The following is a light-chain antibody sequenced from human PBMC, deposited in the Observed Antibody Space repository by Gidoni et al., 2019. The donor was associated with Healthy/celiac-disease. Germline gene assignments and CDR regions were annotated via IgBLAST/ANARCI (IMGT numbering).Light chain of an antibody. Sequence: EIVLTQSPATLSLSPGERATLSCRDSQSVSSYLAWYQQKPGQAPRLLIYDASNRATGIPARFSGSGSGTDFTLTISSLEPEDFAVYYCQQRSNWPPTFXQXTRLEIK. CDR3: QQRSNWPPT. CDR2: DAS. V-gene: IGKV3-11*01. J-gene: IGKJ5*01. CDR1: QSVSSY.